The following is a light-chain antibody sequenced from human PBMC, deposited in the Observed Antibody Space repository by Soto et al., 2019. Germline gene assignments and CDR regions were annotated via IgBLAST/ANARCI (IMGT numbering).Light chain of an antibody. V-gene: IGKV3-15*01. CDR2: GAS. CDR1: QTVSSN. CDR3: QQYGSSPPRVT. J-gene: IGKJ4*01. Sequence: EIVMTQSPATLSVSPGERATLSCRASQTVSSNLAWYQQKPGQAPRLLIYGASTRATGIPARFSGSGSGTDFTLTISRLEPEDFAVYYCQQYGSSPPRVTFGGGTKVDI.